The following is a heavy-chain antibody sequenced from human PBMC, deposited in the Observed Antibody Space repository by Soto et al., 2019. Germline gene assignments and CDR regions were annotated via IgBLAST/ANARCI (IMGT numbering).Heavy chain of an antibody. J-gene: IGHJ6*02. Sequence: ASVKVSCKASGYTFTRYCISWVRQAPGQGLEWMGWISAYNGNTNYAQKLQGRVTMTTDTSTSTAYMELRSLRSDDTAVYYCARDPRDNTIFGVVKLYYYYGMDVWGQGTTVTVSS. V-gene: IGHV1-18*01. D-gene: IGHD3-3*01. CDR2: ISAYNGNT. CDR3: ARDPRDNTIFGVVKLYYYYGMDV. CDR1: GYTFTRYC.